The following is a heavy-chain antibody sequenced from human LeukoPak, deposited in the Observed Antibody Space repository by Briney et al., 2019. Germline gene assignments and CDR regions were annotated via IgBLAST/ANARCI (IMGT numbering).Heavy chain of an antibody. V-gene: IGHV4-39*01. Sequence: PSETLSLTCTVSGGSLSSNTYYWAWIRQPPGKGLEWIGSIYHTGTTYYNPSLKSRVTISVDTSSNRFSLQLRSVTAADTATYYCASPSKWELSDLGCWGRGTLVTVSS. CDR1: GGSLSSNTYY. D-gene: IGHD1-26*01. CDR2: IYHTGTT. J-gene: IGHJ4*01. CDR3: ASPSKWELSDLGC.